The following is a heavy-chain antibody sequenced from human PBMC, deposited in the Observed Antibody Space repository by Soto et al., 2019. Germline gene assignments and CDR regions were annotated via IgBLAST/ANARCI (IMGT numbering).Heavy chain of an antibody. D-gene: IGHD5-12*01. CDR1: GDTFSGYS. Sequence: SVKVSCKASGDTFSGYSISWVRQAPGQGLEWMGGIIPLFGTTNYAQRFQGRVTVTADKSTSTAYMELSSLKSEDTAIYYCARDLGSGYDPGDYWGQGTLVTVSS. J-gene: IGHJ4*02. CDR2: IIPLFGTT. CDR3: ARDLGSGYDPGDY. V-gene: IGHV1-69*06.